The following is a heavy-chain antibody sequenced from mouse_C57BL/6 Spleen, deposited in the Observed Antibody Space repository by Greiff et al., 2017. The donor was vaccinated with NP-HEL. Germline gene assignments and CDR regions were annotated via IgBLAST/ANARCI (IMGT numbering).Heavy chain of an antibody. V-gene: IGHV1-15*01. D-gene: IGHD2-5*01. CDR3: TRWVVTLDY. Sequence: QVQLKESGAELVRPGASVTLSCKASGYTFTDYEMHWVKQTPVHGLEWIGAIDPETGGTAYNQKFKGKAILTADKSSSTAYMELRSLTSEDSAVYYCTRWVVTLDYWGQGTTLTVSS. CDR1: GYTFTDYE. J-gene: IGHJ2*01. CDR2: IDPETGGT.